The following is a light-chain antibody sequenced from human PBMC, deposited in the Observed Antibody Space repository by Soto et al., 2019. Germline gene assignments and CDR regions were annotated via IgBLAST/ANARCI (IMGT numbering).Light chain of an antibody. V-gene: IGLV1-40*01. CDR2: GNS. CDR1: SSNIGAGYD. J-gene: IGLJ1*01. CDR3: QSYDSSLSGSYV. Sequence: QSVLTQPPSVSGAPGHRVTISCTGGSSNIGAGYDVHWYQQLPGTAPKLLIYGNSNRPSGVPDRFSGSKSGTSASLAITGLQAEDEADYYCQSYDSSLSGSYVFGTGTKVTVL.